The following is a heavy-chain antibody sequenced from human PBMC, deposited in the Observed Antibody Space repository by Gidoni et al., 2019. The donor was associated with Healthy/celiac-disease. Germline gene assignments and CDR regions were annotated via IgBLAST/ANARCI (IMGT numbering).Heavy chain of an antibody. J-gene: IGHJ5*02. CDR1: GYTFTGYY. CDR2: INPNSGGT. CDR3: ARDLIAAAGHGRVWFDP. V-gene: IGHV1-2*04. D-gene: IGHD6-13*01. Sequence: QVQLVQSGAEVTKPGASVKVSCKASGYTFTGYYMHWVRQAPGQGLEWMGWINPNSGGTNYAQKFQGWVTMTRDTSISTAYMELSRLRSDDTAVYYCARDLIAAAGHGRVWFDPWGQGTLVTVSS.